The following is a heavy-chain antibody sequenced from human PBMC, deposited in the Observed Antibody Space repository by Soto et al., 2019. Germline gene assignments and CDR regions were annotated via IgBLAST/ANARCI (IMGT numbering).Heavy chain of an antibody. CDR1: GYRFTSYW. J-gene: IGHJ3*02. CDR2: IYPGDSDT. CDR3: ARPNGLYGYYAFDI. Sequence: GESLKISRKGSGYRFTSYWIGWVRQMPGKGLEWMGSIYPGDSDTRYGPSFQGQVTISADKSISTAYLQWSSLKASDTAMYYCARPNGLYGYYAFDIWGQGTMVTVSS. D-gene: IGHD3-22*01. V-gene: IGHV5-51*01.